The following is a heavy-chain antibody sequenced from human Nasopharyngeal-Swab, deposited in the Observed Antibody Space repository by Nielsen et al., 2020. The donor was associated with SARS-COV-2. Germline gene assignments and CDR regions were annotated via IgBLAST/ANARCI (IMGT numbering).Heavy chain of an antibody. CDR1: GFTVSSNY. Sequence: GESLKISCAASGFTVSSNYMSWVRQAPGKGLGWVSVIYSGGSTYYADSVKGRFTISRDNSKNTLYLQMNSLRAEDTAVYYCARVPCSSTSCYVGGYGMDVWGQGTTVTVSS. CDR2: IYSGGST. D-gene: IGHD2-2*01. CDR3: ARVPCSSTSCYVGGYGMDV. V-gene: IGHV3-53*01. J-gene: IGHJ6*02.